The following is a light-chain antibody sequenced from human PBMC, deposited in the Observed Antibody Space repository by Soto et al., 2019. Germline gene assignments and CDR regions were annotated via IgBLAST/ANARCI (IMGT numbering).Light chain of an antibody. CDR2: KVS. CDR1: QTINSW. J-gene: IGKJ4*01. Sequence: DIQITQSPSTLSASVGDRVTITCRASQTINSWLAWYQQTPGKAPMLLMYKVSTLESGVPSRFSGSGSGTEFTLAISRRPSDDFATYYCQQYNAYPLTFGGGTKVDI. CDR3: QQYNAYPLT. V-gene: IGKV1-5*03.